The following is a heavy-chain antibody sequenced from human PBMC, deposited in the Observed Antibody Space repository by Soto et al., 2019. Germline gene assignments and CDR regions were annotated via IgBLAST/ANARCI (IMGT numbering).Heavy chain of an antibody. CDR3: ARDGARITGTNWFDP. D-gene: IGHD1-7*01. V-gene: IGHV4-59*01. CDR1: GGSISSYY. CDR2: IYYSGST. Sequence: SETLSLTCTVSGGSISSYYWSWIRQPPGKGLEWIGYIYYSGSTNYSPSLKSRVTISVDTSKNQFSLKLSSVTAADTAVYYCARDGARITGTNWFDPWGQGTLVTVSS. J-gene: IGHJ5*02.